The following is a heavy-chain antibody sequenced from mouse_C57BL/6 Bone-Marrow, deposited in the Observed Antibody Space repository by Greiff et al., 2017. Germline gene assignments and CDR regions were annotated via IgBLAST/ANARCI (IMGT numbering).Heavy chain of an antibody. CDR3: ARLLRKYFDY. Sequence: EVQGVESGGDLVKPGGSLKLSCAASGFTFSSYGMSWVRQTPDKRLEWVATISSGGSYTYYPDSVKGRFTISRDNAKITLYLQMSSLKSEDTAMYYCARLLRKYFDYWGQGTTLTVSS. CDR2: ISSGGSYT. V-gene: IGHV5-6*01. CDR1: GFTFSSYG. J-gene: IGHJ2*01. D-gene: IGHD2-3*01.